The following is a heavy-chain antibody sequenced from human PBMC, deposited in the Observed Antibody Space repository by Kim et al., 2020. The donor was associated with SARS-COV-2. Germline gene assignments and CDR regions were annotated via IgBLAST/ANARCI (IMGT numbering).Heavy chain of an antibody. D-gene: IGHD2-15*01. J-gene: IGHJ3*02. CDR3: AAPYCSGGSCSDAFDI. Sequence: SVKVSCKASGFTFTSSAVQWVRQARGQRLEWRGWLVVGSGNTNYAQKFQERVTITRDMSTSTAYMELSSLRSEDTAVYYCAAPYCSGGSCSDAFDIWGQ. CDR2: LVVGSGNT. CDR1: GFTFTSSA. V-gene: IGHV1-58*01.